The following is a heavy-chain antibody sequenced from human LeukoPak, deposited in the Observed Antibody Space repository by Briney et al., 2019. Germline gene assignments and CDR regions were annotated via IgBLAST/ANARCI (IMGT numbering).Heavy chain of an antibody. CDR1: GGSFSGYY. CDR3: ARLDYRAIVVDY. D-gene: IGHD4/OR15-4a*01. J-gene: IGHJ4*02. Sequence: SETLSLTCAVYGGSFSGYYWSWIRQPPGKGLEWIGEINHSGSTNYNPSLKSRVTISVDTSNNQFSLKLSSVTAADTAVYYCARLDYRAIVVDYWGQGNLVTVSS. V-gene: IGHV4-34*01. CDR2: INHSGST.